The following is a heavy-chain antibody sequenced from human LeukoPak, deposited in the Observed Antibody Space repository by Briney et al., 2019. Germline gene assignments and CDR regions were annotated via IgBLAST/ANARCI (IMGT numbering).Heavy chain of an antibody. Sequence: GGSLRLFCAASGFTVSRYVMNWIRQAPGKGLEWVSTIGGSGGNIYYADSVKGRFTVSRDNSKNTLYLQLDSLRAEDTAVYYCAERGPRWGPFEYWGQGTLVTVSS. D-gene: IGHD1-26*01. CDR2: IGGSGGNI. CDR3: AERGPRWGPFEY. CDR1: GFTVSRYV. V-gene: IGHV3-23*01. J-gene: IGHJ4*02.